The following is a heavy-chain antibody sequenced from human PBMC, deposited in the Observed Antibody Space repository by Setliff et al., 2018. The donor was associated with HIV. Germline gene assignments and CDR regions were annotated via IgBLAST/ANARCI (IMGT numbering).Heavy chain of an antibody. Sequence: PSETLSLTCTVSGGSVSSGGYYWSWIRQHPGRGLEWIGYIYYCGSTYYNPSLKSRVRISVDTSRNQFSLKLSSVTAADTAVYYCARTRWGAPVDYWGQGILVTSPQ. D-gene: IGHD3-16*01. CDR2: IYYCGST. CDR3: ARTRWGAPVDY. J-gene: IGHJ4*02. V-gene: IGHV4-31*03. CDR1: GGSVSSGGYY.